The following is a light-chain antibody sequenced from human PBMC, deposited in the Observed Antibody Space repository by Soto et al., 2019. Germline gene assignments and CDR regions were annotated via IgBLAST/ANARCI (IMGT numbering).Light chain of an antibody. Sequence: DIQMTQSPSALSASVGDRVTITCRTSQNIRNWLAWYQQKPGKAPKLLIYKASTLESGVPSRFSGGGSGTEFTLAISSLQPDDFATYYCQQYHSYSWTFGQGTKVDIK. CDR1: QNIRNW. CDR2: KAS. CDR3: QQYHSYSWT. V-gene: IGKV1-5*03. J-gene: IGKJ1*01.